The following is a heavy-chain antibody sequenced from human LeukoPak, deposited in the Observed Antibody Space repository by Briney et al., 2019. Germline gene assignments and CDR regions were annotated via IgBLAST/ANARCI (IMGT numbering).Heavy chain of an antibody. CDR2: ISSSGTTT. CDR3: TTGTVASNFDY. J-gene: IGHJ4*02. D-gene: IGHD6-19*01. V-gene: IGHV3-48*03. Sequence: GGSLRLSCAASGFSFSVYEMHWVRQAPGKGLEWISDISSSGTTTYYADSVKGRFTISRDNAKNSLYLQMNSLRAEDTAVYYCTTGTVASNFDYWGQGTLVTVSS. CDR1: GFSFSVYE.